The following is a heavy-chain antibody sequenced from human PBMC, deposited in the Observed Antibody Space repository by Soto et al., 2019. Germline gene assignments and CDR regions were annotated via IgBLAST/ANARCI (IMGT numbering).Heavy chain of an antibody. Sequence: ASVKVTCKVSGYTLTELSIHWVRQAPGKGLEWMGGFDPEDGETIYAQKFQGRVTMTEDTSTDTAYMELSSLRSEDTAVYYCATFTLITMLVTGAFGISGQGTMVT. CDR3: ATFTLITMLVTGAFGI. J-gene: IGHJ3*02. V-gene: IGHV1-24*01. CDR1: GYTLTELS. D-gene: IGHD3-22*01. CDR2: FDPEDGET.